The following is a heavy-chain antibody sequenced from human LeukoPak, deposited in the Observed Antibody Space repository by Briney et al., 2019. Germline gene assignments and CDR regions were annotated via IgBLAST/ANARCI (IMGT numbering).Heavy chain of an antibody. J-gene: IGHJ3*02. CDR3: ARESLIVEAGTNAFDI. CDR1: GGSISSGRYS. V-gene: IGHV4-30-2*01. D-gene: IGHD6-19*01. CDR2: IYHSGST. Sequence: SQTLSLTCAVSGGSISSGRYSWNWIRQPPGKGLEWIGYIYHSGSTYYNPSLKSRITISVDRSKNQFSLKLSSVTAADTAVYYCARESLIVEAGTNAFDIWGQGTMVIVSS.